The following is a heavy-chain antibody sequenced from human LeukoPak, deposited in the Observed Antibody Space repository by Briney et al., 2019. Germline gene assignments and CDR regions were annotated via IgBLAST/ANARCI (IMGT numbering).Heavy chain of an antibody. Sequence: GASVKVSCKASGYTFTSYGISWVRQATGQGLEWMGWISAYNGNTNYARKLQGRVTMTTDTSTSTAYMELRSLRSDNTAVYYCARDVRKNFDYWGQGTLVTVSS. V-gene: IGHV1-18*01. CDR3: ARDVRKNFDY. CDR1: GYTFTSYG. J-gene: IGHJ4*02. CDR2: ISAYNGNT.